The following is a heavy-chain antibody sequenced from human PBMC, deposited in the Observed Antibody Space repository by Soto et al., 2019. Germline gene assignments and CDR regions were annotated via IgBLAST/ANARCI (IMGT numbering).Heavy chain of an antibody. CDR3: ARQARPFWSGYYANLYFDY. CDR2: IYYSGST. V-gene: IGHV4-39*01. J-gene: IGHJ4*02. D-gene: IGHD3-3*01. Sequence: KASETLSLTCTVSGGSISSSSYYWGWIRQPPGKGLEWIGSIYYSGSTYYNPSLKSRVTISVDTSKNQFSLKLSSVTAADTAVYYCARQARPFWSGYYANLYFDYWGQGTLVTVSS. CDR1: GGSISSSSYY.